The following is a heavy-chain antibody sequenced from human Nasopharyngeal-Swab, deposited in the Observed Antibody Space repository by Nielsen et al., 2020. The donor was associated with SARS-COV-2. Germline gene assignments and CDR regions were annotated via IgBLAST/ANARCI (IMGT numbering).Heavy chain of an antibody. CDR1: GFTVSSNY. CDR2: IYSGGST. V-gene: IGHV3-53*01. Sequence: GESLKISCAASGFTVSSNYMSWVRQAPGKGLEWVSVIYSGGSTYYADSVKGRFTISRDNSKNTLYLQVNSLRAEDTAVYYCARDMENVYDYWGQGTLVTVSS. D-gene: IGHD1-14*01. CDR3: ARDMENVYDY. J-gene: IGHJ4*02.